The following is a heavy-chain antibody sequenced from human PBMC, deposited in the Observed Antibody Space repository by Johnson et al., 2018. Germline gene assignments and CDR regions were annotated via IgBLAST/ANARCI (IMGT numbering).Heavy chain of an antibody. Sequence: QLVESGGGVVQPGRSLRLSCAASGFTFSSYAMHWVRQAPGKGLEWVAVISYDGSNKYYADSVKGRFTNSRDNSKNTLYLQMNSLRAEDTAVYYLAKDLSYYDSSGYYHAEYFQRWGQGTLVTVSS. CDR3: AKDLSYYDSSGYYHAEYFQR. V-gene: IGHV3-30*04. J-gene: IGHJ1*01. D-gene: IGHD3-22*01. CDR2: ISYDGSNK. CDR1: GFTFSSYA.